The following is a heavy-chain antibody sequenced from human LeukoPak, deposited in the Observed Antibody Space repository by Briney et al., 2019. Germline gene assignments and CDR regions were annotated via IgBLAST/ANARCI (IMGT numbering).Heavy chain of an antibody. CDR1: GYTFTGYY. Sequence: ASVKVSCKASGYTFTGYYMHWVRQAPGQGLEWMGWINPNSGGTNYAQKFQGRVTMTRNTSISTAYMELSSLRSEDTAVYYCARLYYYDSSGYSGGYYYYGMDVWGQGTTVTVSS. V-gene: IGHV1-2*02. D-gene: IGHD3-22*01. J-gene: IGHJ6*02. CDR3: ARLYYYDSSGYSGGYYYYGMDV. CDR2: INPNSGGT.